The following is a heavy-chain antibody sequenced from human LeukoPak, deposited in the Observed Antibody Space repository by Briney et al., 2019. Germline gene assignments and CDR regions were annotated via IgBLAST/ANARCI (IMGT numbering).Heavy chain of an antibody. CDR2: IYTSGST. D-gene: IGHD6-19*01. V-gene: IGHV4-61*02. CDR1: GYSISSGYY. CDR3: ARGGSSGWYLSYFDY. J-gene: IGHJ4*02. Sequence: SETLSLTCTVSGYSISSGYYWSWIRQPAGKGLEWIGRIYTSGSTNYNPSLKSRVTISVDTSKNHFSLKLSSVTAADTAVYYCARGGSSGWYLSYFDYWGQGTLVTVSS.